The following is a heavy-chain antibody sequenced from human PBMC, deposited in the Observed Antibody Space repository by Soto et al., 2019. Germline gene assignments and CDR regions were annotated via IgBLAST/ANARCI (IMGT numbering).Heavy chain of an antibody. D-gene: IGHD3-10*01. V-gene: IGHV4-59*08. J-gene: IGHJ6*02. CDR2: MGYNGFT. Sequence: QVQLQESGPGLVKPSETLSLTCTISGGPMNNYYCSWFRQPRGQGLEWIGYMGYNGFTRYNPSLRXXVXXSLDTAKNQFSLNLGSVTAADTALYYCARQGFGELHGLVDVWGQGITVTVSS. CDR1: GGPMNNYY. CDR3: ARQGFGELHGLVDV.